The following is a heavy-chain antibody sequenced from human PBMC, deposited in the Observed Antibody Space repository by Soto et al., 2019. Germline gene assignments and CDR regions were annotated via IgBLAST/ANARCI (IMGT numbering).Heavy chain of an antibody. D-gene: IGHD1-26*01. CDR3: TTDSNINRPIVRFDY. CDR1: GFTFGNAW. Sequence: PGGSLRLSCVASGFTFGNAWINWVRQAPGKGLEWVGRIKSKIDGGTTDFAAPVKGRFAISRDDSKNSAYMQMNSLKIEDTAVYYCTTDSNINRPIVRFDYWGNETLFTIAS. J-gene: IGHJ4*01. V-gene: IGHV3-15*07. CDR2: IKSKIDGGTT.